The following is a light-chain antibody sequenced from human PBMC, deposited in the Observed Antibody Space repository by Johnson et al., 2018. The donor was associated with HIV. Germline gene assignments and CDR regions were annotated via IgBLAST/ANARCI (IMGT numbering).Light chain of an antibody. Sequence: HSVLTQPPSVSAAPGQKVTISCSGRSSNIGSNSVSWYQQLPGTAPKLLIYENNERPSGIPDRFSGSKSGTSATLGITGLQTGDEADYYCGAWATSLSAGGVFGTGTKVTVL. CDR2: ENN. CDR1: SSNIGSNS. V-gene: IGLV1-51*02. J-gene: IGLJ1*01. CDR3: GAWATSLSAGGV.